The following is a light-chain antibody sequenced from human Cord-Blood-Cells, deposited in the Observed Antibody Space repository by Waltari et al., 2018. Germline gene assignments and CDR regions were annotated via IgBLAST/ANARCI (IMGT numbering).Light chain of an antibody. Sequence: QSALTQPPSVSGSLGQSITLSCTGTSRYVGGSNYVSWYQQHPGKAPKLMIYDVSNRPSGVSNRFSGSKSGNMASLTISGLQAEDEADYYCSSYTSSSTPYVFGTGTKVTVL. CDR2: DVS. CDR1: SRYVGGSNY. CDR3: SSYTSSSTPYV. V-gene: IGLV2-14*03. J-gene: IGLJ1*01.